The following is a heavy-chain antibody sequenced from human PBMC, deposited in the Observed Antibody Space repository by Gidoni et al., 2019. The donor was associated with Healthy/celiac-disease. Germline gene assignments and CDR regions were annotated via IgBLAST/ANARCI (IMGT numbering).Heavy chain of an antibody. CDR1: GGSISSSSYY. D-gene: IGHD3-3*01. J-gene: IGHJ4*02. Sequence: QLQLQESGPGLVKPSETLSLTCTVSGGSISSSSYYWGWIRQPPGKGLEWIGSIDYSGSTYYHPSLKSRVTISVDTSKNQFSLKLSSVTAADTAVYYCASTGNYDFWSGYYWGQGTLVTVSS. CDR2: IDYSGST. V-gene: IGHV4-39*01. CDR3: ASTGNYDFWSGYY.